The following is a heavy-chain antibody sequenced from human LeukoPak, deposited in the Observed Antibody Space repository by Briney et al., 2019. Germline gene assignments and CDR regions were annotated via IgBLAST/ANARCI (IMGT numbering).Heavy chain of an antibody. Sequence: ASVKVSCKASGYNFRNYGIGWVRQAPRQGLEWMGWITAGNGNTNYAPKVQGRVTMTTATSTSTAYMELRSLRSDDTAVYFCAXDSARGYSYGYNAFDIWGQGTMVTVSS. CDR3: AXDSARGYSYGYNAFDI. CDR1: GYNFRNYG. V-gene: IGHV1-18*01. J-gene: IGHJ3*02. D-gene: IGHD5-18*01. CDR2: ITAGNGNT.